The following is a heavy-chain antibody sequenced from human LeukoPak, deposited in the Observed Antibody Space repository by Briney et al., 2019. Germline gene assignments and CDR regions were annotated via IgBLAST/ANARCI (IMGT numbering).Heavy chain of an antibody. CDR1: GFTFSSYA. V-gene: IGHV3-66*01. CDR3: ARVGYGSSWGERYYFDH. Sequence: PGGSLRLSCAASGFTFSSYAVSWVRQAPGKGLEWVSVISSAGDTYYADSVKGRFSISRDTSKDTVFLEMNSLRAEDTAVYYCARVGYGSSWGERYYFDHWGQGAQVTVSS. CDR2: ISSAGDT. J-gene: IGHJ4*02. D-gene: IGHD6-13*01.